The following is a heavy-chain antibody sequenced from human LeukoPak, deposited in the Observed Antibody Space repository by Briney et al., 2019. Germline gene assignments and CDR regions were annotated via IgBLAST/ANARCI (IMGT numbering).Heavy chain of an antibody. CDR3: ARGEKYCSGGSCYSYFDY. Sequence: PSETLSLTCAVYGGSFSGYYWSWIRQPPGKGLEWIGEINHSGSTNYNPSLKSRVTISVDTSKNQFSLKLCSVTAADTAVYYCARGEKYCSGGSCYSYFDYWGQGTLVTVSS. V-gene: IGHV4-34*01. CDR2: INHSGST. J-gene: IGHJ4*02. D-gene: IGHD2-15*01. CDR1: GGSFSGYY.